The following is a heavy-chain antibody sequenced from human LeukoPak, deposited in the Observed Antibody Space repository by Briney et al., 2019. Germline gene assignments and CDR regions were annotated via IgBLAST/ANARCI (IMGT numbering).Heavy chain of an antibody. CDR1: GGSISSYY. Sequence: NPSETLSLTCTVSGGSISSYYWSWIRQPPGKGLEWIGYIYYSGSTNYNPSLKSRVTISVDTSKNQFSLKLSSVTAADTAVYYCARFSKRTGVDYWGQGILVTVSS. CDR3: ARFSKRTGVDY. CDR2: IYYSGST. D-gene: IGHD3/OR15-3a*01. J-gene: IGHJ4*02. V-gene: IGHV4-59*08.